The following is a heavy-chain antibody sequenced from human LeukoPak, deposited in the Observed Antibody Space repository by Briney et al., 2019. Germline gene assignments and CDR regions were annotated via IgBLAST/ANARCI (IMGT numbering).Heavy chain of an antibody. Sequence: GGSLRLSCAASGFTVSSNYMSWVRQAPGKGLEWVSAISGSGGSTYYADSVKGRFTISRDNSKNTLYLQMNSLRAEDTAVYYCANGLGMAYWGQGTLVTVSS. CDR2: ISGSGGST. CDR3: ANGLGMAY. CDR1: GFTVSSNY. V-gene: IGHV3-23*01. D-gene: IGHD7-27*01. J-gene: IGHJ4*02.